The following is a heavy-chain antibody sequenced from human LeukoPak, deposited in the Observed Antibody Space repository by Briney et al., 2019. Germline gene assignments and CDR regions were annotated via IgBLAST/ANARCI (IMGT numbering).Heavy chain of an antibody. CDR2: IIPILGIA. CDR1: GGTFSSYA. CDR3: ARDPHPDAFDI. Sequence: ASVKVSCKASGGTFSSYAISWVRQAPGQGLEWMGRIIPILGIANYAQKFQGRVTITADKSTSTAYMELSSLRSEDTAVYYCARDPHPDAFDIWGQGTMVTVSS. J-gene: IGHJ3*02. V-gene: IGHV1-69*04.